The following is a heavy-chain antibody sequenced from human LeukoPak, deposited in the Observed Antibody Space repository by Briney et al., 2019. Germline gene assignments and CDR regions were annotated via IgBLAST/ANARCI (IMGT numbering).Heavy chain of an antibody. J-gene: IGHJ6*03. CDR2: IIPIFGTA. V-gene: IGHV1-69*13. Sequence: SVKVSCKASGGTFSSYAISWVRQAPGQGLEWMGGIIPIFGTANYAQKFQGRVTITADESTSTAYMELSSLRSEDTAVYYCARVPQLAHTYYYYYYMDVWGKGTTVTVSS. D-gene: IGHD6-6*01. CDR3: ARVPQLAHTYYYYYYMDV. CDR1: GGTFSSYA.